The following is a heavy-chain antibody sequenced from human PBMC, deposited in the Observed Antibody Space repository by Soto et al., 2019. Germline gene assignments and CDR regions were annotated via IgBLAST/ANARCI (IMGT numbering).Heavy chain of an antibody. CDR1: GYTFTGYY. CDR2: INPNSGGT. CDR3: ARGSDYYDSSCRDAGLFAFDI. J-gene: IGHJ3*02. Sequence: ASVKVSCKASGYTFTGYYMHWVRQAPGQGLEWMGWINPNSGGTDYAQKFQGWVTMTRDTPISTAYMELSRLRSDDTAVYYCARGSDYYDSSCRDAGLFAFDIWGQGTMVTVSS. V-gene: IGHV1-2*04. D-gene: IGHD3-22*01.